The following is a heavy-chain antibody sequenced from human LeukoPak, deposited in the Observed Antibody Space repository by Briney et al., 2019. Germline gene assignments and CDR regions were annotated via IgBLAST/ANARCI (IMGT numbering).Heavy chain of an antibody. CDR1: GFTFSSYS. J-gene: IGHJ6*02. CDR3: ARDSAGWKQQLSAKHYYYYGMDV. CDR2: ISSSSSYI. V-gene: IGHV3-21*01. D-gene: IGHD6-13*01. Sequence: NPGRSLRLSCAASGFTFSSYSMDWVRQAPGKGLEWVSSISSSSSYIYYADSVKGRFTIPRDNAKNSLYLQMNSLRAEDTAVYYCARDSAGWKQQLSAKHYYYYGMDVWGQGTTVTVSS.